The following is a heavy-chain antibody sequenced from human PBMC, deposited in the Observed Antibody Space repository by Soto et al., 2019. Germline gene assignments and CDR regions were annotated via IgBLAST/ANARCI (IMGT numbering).Heavy chain of an antibody. Sequence: SETLSLTGRGDGGSCSGYYWSWIRQPPGKGLEWIGEINQSGSTNYNPSLKSRVTISVDTSKNQFSLKLSSVTAADTAVYYCARMRRGARVGAAAAISRVGYGMDVWGQGTTVTVSS. CDR3: ARMRRGARVGAAAAISRVGYGMDV. V-gene: IGHV4-34*01. CDR1: GGSCSGYY. CDR2: INQSGST. D-gene: IGHD2-2*02. J-gene: IGHJ6*02.